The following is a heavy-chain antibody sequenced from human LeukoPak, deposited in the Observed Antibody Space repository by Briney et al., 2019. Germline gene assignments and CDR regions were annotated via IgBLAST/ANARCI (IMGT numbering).Heavy chain of an antibody. CDR2: IYYSGST. CDR1: GGSISSYY. V-gene: IGHV4-59*04. CDR3: GSSSSWYGGFDY. J-gene: IGHJ4*02. D-gene: IGHD6-13*01. Sequence: SETLSLTCTVSGGSISSYYWSWIRQPPGKGLEWIGYIYYSGSTYYNPSLKSRVTISVDTSKNQFSLKLSSVTAADTAVYYCGSSSSWYGGFDYWGQGTLVTVSS.